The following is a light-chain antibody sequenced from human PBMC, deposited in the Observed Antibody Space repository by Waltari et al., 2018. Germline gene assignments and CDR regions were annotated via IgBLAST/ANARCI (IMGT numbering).Light chain of an antibody. Sequence: DIQMTKSPSSLSASVGGRVTITCQASQDISNYLNWYQQNPGKAPKLLIYDASNLETGVPSRFSGSGSGTDFTFTISSLQHEDIATYYCQQYDNLPVTFGGGTKVEIK. J-gene: IGKJ4*01. CDR2: DAS. CDR1: QDISNY. CDR3: QQYDNLPVT. V-gene: IGKV1-33*01.